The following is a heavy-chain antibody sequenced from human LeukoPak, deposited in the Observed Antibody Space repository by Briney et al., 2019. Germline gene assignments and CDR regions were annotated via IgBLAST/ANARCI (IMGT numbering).Heavy chain of an antibody. D-gene: IGHD3-10*01. Sequence: SETLSLTCIVSVGSINSYWSWIRQPAGKGLEWIGRISGSGTITYNPALQSRLTISIDTSKNQFSLKLMSVTAADTAVYYCARDSGTTGEVKFDPWGQGILVTVSS. CDR1: VGSINSY. CDR2: ISGSGTI. CDR3: ARDSGTTGEVKFDP. J-gene: IGHJ5*02. V-gene: IGHV4-4*07.